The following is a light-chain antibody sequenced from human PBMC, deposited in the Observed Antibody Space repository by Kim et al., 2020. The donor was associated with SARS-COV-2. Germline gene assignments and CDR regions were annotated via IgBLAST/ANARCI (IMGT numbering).Light chain of an antibody. CDR3: HQYNVWPPGDT. V-gene: IGKV3-15*01. CDR1: QSVSNN. J-gene: IGKJ2*01. Sequence: EVVMTQSPAILSLSPGERATLSCRASQSVSNNLAWYQFKPGQPPRLLIYGASTRATGVPARFSGAGSGTDFTLTVNSLQSEDFAVYYCHQYNVWPPGDTLGQGPKRENK. CDR2: GAS.